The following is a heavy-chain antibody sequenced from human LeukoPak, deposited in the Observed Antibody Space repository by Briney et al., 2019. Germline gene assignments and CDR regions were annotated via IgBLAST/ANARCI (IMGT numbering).Heavy chain of an antibody. V-gene: IGHV3-23*01. CDR3: AKVRYYYDSSGYYY. D-gene: IGHD3-22*01. CDR2: ISGSGGST. Sequence: GSLRLSYAASGFTFSSYAMSWVRQAPGKGLEWVSAISGSGGSTYYADSVKGRFTISRDNSKNTLYLQMNSLRAEDTAVYYCAKVRYYYDSSGYYYWGQGTLVTASS. CDR1: GFTFSSYA. J-gene: IGHJ4*02.